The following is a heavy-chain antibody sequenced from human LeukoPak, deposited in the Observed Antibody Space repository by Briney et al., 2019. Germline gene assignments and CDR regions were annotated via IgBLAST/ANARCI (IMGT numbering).Heavy chain of an antibody. V-gene: IGHV3-23*01. CDR3: ARGGYCSSTSCYGSYDY. J-gene: IGHJ4*02. Sequence: GGSLRLSCAASGFTFSSYAMNWVRQAPGKGLERVSAISGSGGSTYYADSVKGRFTISRDNSKNTLYLQMNSLRAEDTAVYYCARGGYCSSTSCYGSYDYWGQGTLVTVSS. CDR1: GFTFSSYA. CDR2: ISGSGGST. D-gene: IGHD2-2*01.